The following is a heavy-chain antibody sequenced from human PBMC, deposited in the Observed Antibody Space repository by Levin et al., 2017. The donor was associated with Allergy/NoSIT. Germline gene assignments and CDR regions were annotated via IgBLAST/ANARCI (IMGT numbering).Heavy chain of an antibody. CDR1: GFTFTSSA. V-gene: IGHV3-33*01. CDR3: VRDRNYYFDY. J-gene: IGHJ4*02. Sequence: GESLKISCAAAGFTFTSSAMHWVRQAPGKGLESVAVIWFDGSIRDYEDSVKGRFAISRDNSKNTLYLEMNNLRAEDTATYYCVRDRNYYFDYWGQGTLVTVSA. CDR2: IWFDGSIR.